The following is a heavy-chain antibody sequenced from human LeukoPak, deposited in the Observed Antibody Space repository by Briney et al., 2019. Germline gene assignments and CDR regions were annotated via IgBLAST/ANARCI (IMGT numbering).Heavy chain of an antibody. CDR3: ARDSFETDIDY. CDR1: GFSFSRYW. Sequence: GGSLRLSCVASGFSFSRYWMSWVRQAPGKGLEWVANTKEDGSEQYYADSLKGRFTISRDNVKNSLYLHINSLRAEDTAVYYCARDSFETDIDYWGQGTLVTVSS. J-gene: IGHJ4*02. V-gene: IGHV3-7*01. D-gene: IGHD1-14*01. CDR2: TKEDGSEQ.